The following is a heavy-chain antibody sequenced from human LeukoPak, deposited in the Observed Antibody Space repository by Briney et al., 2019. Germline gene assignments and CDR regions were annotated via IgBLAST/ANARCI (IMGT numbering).Heavy chain of an antibody. Sequence: GGSLRLSCAASVFTFRDYGMHWVRHAPGKGLVWVAFIRNDGSNEYYPDSVKGRFTISRHNSRNTLYREMHTLTTEDTAFYYVAKGGSSSHYGFDAWGQGTRVTASS. CDR2: IRNDGSNE. CDR3: AKGGSSSHYGFDA. V-gene: IGHV3-30*02. CDR1: VFTFRDYG. J-gene: IGHJ5*01. D-gene: IGHD6-13*01.